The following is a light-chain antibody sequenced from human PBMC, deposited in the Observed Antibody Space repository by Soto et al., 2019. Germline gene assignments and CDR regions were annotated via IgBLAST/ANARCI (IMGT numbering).Light chain of an antibody. J-gene: IGLJ1*01. CDR1: SSDVGGYDY. CDR3: CSYAGTYTHYV. V-gene: IGLV2-11*01. Sequence: QSVLTQPRSVSGSPGQSVTISCSGTSSDVGGYDYVSWYQQHPGKAPKLVIYDVTKRPSGVPDRFSGSKSGNTASLTISGLQAEDEADYYCCSYAGTYTHYVFGTGTKLTV. CDR2: DVT.